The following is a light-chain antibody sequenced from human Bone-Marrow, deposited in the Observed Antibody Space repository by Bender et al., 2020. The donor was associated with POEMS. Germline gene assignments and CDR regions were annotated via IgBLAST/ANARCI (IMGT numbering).Light chain of an antibody. CDR1: DIGSES. CDR3: QVWDSNSDLVV. CDR2: DDS. J-gene: IGLJ2*01. V-gene: IGLV3-21*02. Sequence: YALTQPPSVSVALGQTARITCGGKDIGSESVRWYQQRPGQAPVLVLHDDSDRPSGIPERFSVSNSGSTATLTISRVGAGDEADFYCQVWDSNSDLVVFGGGTKLTVL.